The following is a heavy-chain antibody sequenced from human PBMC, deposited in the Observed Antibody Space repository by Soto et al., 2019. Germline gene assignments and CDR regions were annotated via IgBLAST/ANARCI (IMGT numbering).Heavy chain of an antibody. J-gene: IGHJ3*02. Sequence: QVQLVQSGAEVKKPGSSVKVSCKASGGTFSSYVISWVRQAPGQGLEWMGGIIPIFGTANYAQKFQGRVTITADESTSTAYMELSSLRSEDTAVYYCENGNWNDDGGLYAFDIWGQGTMVTVSS. V-gene: IGHV1-69*01. CDR1: GGTFSSYV. D-gene: IGHD1-1*01. CDR3: ENGNWNDDGGLYAFDI. CDR2: IIPIFGTA.